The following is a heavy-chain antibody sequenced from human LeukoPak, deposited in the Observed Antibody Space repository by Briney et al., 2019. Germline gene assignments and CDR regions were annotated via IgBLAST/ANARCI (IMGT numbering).Heavy chain of an antibody. CDR2: ISSSSSYI. D-gene: IGHD6-19*01. Sequence: PGGSLRLSCAASGFTFSSYSMNWVRQAPGKGLEWVSSISSSSSYIYYADSVKGRFTISRDNAKNSLYLQMNSLRAEDTAVYYCARGPYSSGWYSSRDAFDIWGQGTMVTVSS. CDR1: GFTFSSYS. J-gene: IGHJ3*02. CDR3: ARGPYSSGWYSSRDAFDI. V-gene: IGHV3-21*01.